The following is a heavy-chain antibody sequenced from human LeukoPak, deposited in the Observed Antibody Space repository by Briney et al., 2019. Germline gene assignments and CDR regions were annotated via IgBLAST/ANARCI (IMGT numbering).Heavy chain of an antibody. CDR3: AREAHSSSRKVGDY. V-gene: IGHV1-46*01. J-gene: IGHJ4*02. CDR1: GGTFSSYA. CDR2: INPSGGST. Sequence: ASVKVSCKASGGTFSSYAISWVRQAPGQGLEWMGIINPSGGSTSYAQKFQGRVTMTRDTSTSTVYMELSSLRSEDTAVYYCAREAHSSSRKVGDYWGQGTLVTVSS. D-gene: IGHD6-13*01.